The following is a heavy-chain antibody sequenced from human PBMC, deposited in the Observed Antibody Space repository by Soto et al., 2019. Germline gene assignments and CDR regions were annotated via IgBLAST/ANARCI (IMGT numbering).Heavy chain of an antibody. CDR3: AKDRSSSGWPYWYFDL. V-gene: IGHV3-30*18. D-gene: IGHD6-19*01. CDR2: ISYDGSNK. J-gene: IGHJ2*01. Sequence: QVQLVESGGGVVQPGRSLRLSCAASGFTFSSYGMHWVRQAPGKGLEWVAVISYDGSNKYYADSVKGRFTISRDNSKKALYLQMNSLRAEDTAVYYCAKDRSSSGWPYWYFDLWGRGTLVTVSS. CDR1: GFTFSSYG.